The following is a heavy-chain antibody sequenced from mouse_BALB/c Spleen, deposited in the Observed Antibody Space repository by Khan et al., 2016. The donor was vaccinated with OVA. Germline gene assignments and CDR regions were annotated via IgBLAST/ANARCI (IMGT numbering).Heavy chain of an antibody. CDR3: ARDGSRYNYAMDY. D-gene: IGHD2-3*01. Sequence: EVQLQESGPGLVKPSQSLSLTCTVTGYSITSDYAWNWIRQFPGNKLAWMGYISSSGSTNYNPALKSRISITRDTSKNQFFLQLNSVTTEDTATYYCARDGSRYNYAMDYWGQGTSVTVSS. CDR1: GYSITSDYA. J-gene: IGHJ4*01. CDR2: ISSSGST. V-gene: IGHV3-2*02.